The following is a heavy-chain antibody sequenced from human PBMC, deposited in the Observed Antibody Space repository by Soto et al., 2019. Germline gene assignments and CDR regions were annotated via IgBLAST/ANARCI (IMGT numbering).Heavy chain of an antibody. D-gene: IGHD3-16*01. CDR1: GYIFVNYG. CDR3: VMEDNYVTPTPQDV. Sequence: QVQLVQSGDEVKKPGASVKVSCKAFGYIFVNYGIAWVRQAPGQGLEWMGWISPYTGNTHSATKVQGRLTMTTDTSTSIAYMDLGSLTSDDTAVYYCVMEDNYVTPTPQDVWGQGTTVTVSS. J-gene: IGHJ6*02. V-gene: IGHV1-18*01. CDR2: ISPYTGNT.